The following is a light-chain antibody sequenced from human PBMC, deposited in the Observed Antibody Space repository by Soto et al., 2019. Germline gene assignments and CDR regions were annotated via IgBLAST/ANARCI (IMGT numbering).Light chain of an antibody. Sequence: QSVVTQPPSASGTPGQTVTISCSGRTSNIATNTVNWYQQLPGTAPRLLTHSNNQRPSGVPDRFSASKSGTSASLVISGLQSEDEADYYCGAWDDSRSPFVFGTGTKLTVL. CDR3: GAWDDSRSPFV. V-gene: IGLV1-44*01. CDR2: SNN. CDR1: TSNIATNT. J-gene: IGLJ1*01.